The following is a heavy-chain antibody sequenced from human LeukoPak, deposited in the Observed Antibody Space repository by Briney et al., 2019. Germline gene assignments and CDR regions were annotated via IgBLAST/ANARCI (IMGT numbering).Heavy chain of an antibody. J-gene: IGHJ6*02. Sequence: ASVKVSCKASGYTFTGYYMHWVRQAPGQGLEWMGRINPNSGGTNYAQKFQGRLTMTRDTSISTAYMELSRLRSDDTAVYYCAREQGNRITGTTGSDMDVWGQGTTVTVSS. CDR3: AREQGNRITGTTGSDMDV. CDR2: INPNSGGT. D-gene: IGHD1-7*01. CDR1: GYTFTGYY. V-gene: IGHV1-2*06.